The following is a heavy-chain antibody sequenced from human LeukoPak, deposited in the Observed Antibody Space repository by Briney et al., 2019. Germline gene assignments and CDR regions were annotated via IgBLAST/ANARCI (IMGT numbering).Heavy chain of an antibody. Sequence: PGRSLRLSCAASGFTFSSYAMHWVRQAPGKGLEWVAVISYDGSNKYYADSVKGRFTISRDNSKNTLYLQMNSLRAEDTAVYYCATEAAGPAAFDIWGQGTMVTVSS. CDR3: ATEAAGPAAFDI. J-gene: IGHJ3*02. CDR1: GFTFSSYA. CDR2: ISYDGSNK. V-gene: IGHV3-30*04. D-gene: IGHD6-13*01.